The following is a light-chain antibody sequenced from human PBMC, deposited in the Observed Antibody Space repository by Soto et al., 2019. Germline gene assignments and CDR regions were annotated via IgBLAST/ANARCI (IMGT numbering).Light chain of an antibody. CDR1: QDIKNY. Sequence: VISMTQSPSLLSASTGDRVTISCRMSQDIKNYLAWYQQRPGKAPALLIYSASTLQNGVPSRFSGSWSGTDFTLTISRLQSEDFATYYCQQYDSFPFTFGPGTKVDV. CDR2: SAS. CDR3: QQYDSFPFT. V-gene: IGKV1D-8*01. J-gene: IGKJ3*01.